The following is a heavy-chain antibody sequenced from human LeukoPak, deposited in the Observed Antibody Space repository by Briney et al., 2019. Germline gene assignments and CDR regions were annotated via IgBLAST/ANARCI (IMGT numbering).Heavy chain of an antibody. V-gene: IGHV3-11*04. Sequence: PGGSLRLSCAASGFTFSDYYMSWIRQAPGKGLEWVSYISSSGSTIYYADSVKGRFTISRDNAKNSLYLQMNSLRAEDTAVYYCARDTISGSTPYYDFWSGYRPHDAFDIWGQGTMVTVS. CDR2: ISSSGSTI. CDR1: GFTFSDYY. J-gene: IGHJ3*02. CDR3: ARDTISGSTPYYDFWSGYRPHDAFDI. D-gene: IGHD3-3*01.